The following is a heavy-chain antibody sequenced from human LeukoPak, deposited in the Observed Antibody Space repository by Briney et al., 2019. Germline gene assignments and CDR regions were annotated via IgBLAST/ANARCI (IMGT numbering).Heavy chain of an antibody. CDR3: TRGGFYYDSSGYFPHFFDS. D-gene: IGHD3-22*01. Sequence: GGSLRLSCVVSGFTFSRDWMGWVRQAPGKGLEWVANINGDGSETYYVDSLRGRFTISRDNAKNSLYLQLNSLRAEDTAVYYCTRGGFYYDSSGYFPHFFDSWGQGTLVTVSS. V-gene: IGHV3-7*04. CDR2: INGDGSET. CDR1: GFTFSRDW. J-gene: IGHJ4*02.